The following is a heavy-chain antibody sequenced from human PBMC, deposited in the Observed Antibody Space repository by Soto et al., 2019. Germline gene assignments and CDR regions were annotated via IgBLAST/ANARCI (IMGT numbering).Heavy chain of an antibody. V-gene: IGHV3-23*01. CDR1: GFTFSSYG. CDR3: AKDQRSSSTRGSLEY. J-gene: IGHJ4*02. CDR2: ISGSGGST. D-gene: IGHD6-6*01. Sequence: GGSLRLSCAASGFTFSSYGMSWVRQAPGKGLEWVSGISGSGGSTYYADSVKGRFTISRDNSKNTLYLQMNSLRAEDTAVYYCAKDQRSSSTRGSLEYWGQGTLVTVSS.